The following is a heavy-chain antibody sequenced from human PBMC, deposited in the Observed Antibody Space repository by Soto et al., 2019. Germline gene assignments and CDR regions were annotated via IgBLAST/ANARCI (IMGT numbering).Heavy chain of an antibody. J-gene: IGHJ6*03. CDR1: GFTFSSYA. Sequence: EVQLLESGGGLVQPGGSLRLSCAASGFTFSSYAMSWVRQAPGKGLEWVSAISGSGGSTYYADSVKGRFTISRDNSKNTLYLPMNSLRAEDTAVYYCAKDRRDPRYYYYYMDVWGKGTTVTVSS. CDR3: AKDRRDPRYYYYYMDV. V-gene: IGHV3-23*01. CDR2: ISGSGGST.